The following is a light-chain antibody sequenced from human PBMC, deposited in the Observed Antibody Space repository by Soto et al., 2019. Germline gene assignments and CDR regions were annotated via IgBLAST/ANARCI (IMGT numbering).Light chain of an antibody. Sequence: EIVMTQSPATLSVSPGERVTLSCRASQTISDNLAWFQQKSGQAPRLLSHGAFNRATGVPDRCSGSGSGTEFTLTISSLQSEDSAVYSCQQYHNWPTQYTFGQGTKLQIK. V-gene: IGKV3-15*01. J-gene: IGKJ2*01. CDR2: GAF. CDR3: QQYHNWPTQYT. CDR1: QTISDN.